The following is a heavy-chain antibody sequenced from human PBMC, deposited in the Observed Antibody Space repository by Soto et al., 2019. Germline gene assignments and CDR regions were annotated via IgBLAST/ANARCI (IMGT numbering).Heavy chain of an antibody. CDR2: INHSGST. Sequence: SLTHSLTSAVFGGSFRGYYWSWIRQPTGKGLEWIGEINHSGSTNYNPSLKSRVTISVDTSKNQFSLKLSSVTAADTAVYYCSRRSWLLSFYYYCYYMDVWGKGTTVTVSS. J-gene: IGHJ6*03. D-gene: IGHD3-9*01. CDR3: SRRSWLLSFYYYCYYMDV. V-gene: IGHV4-34*01. CDR1: GGSFRGYY.